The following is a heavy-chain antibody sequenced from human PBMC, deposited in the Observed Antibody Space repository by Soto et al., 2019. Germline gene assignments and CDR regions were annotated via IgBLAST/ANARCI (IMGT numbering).Heavy chain of an antibody. CDR2: IYYSGTT. V-gene: IGHV4-61*01. D-gene: IGHD3-16*01. J-gene: IGHJ4*02. CDR1: GDSVSNDNYY. CDR3: ARSQRGRTAFTFDY. Sequence: PSETLSLTCAVSGDSVSNDNYYWSWIRQPPGKGLEWIGYIYYSGTTNYNSYIKSRLSLSVDMSKNQFSLKLASVTAADTAVYFCARSQRGRTAFTFDYWGQGALVTSPQ.